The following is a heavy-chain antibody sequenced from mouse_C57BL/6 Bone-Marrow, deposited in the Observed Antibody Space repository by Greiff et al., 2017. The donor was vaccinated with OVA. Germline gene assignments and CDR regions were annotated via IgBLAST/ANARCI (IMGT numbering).Heavy chain of an antibody. CDR3: TFYGYDNAY. J-gene: IGHJ3*01. CDR2: IDPENGDT. CDR1: GFNIKDDY. V-gene: IGHV14-4*01. Sequence: VQLQQSGAELVRPGASVKLSCTASGFNIKDDYMHWVKQRPEQGLEWIGWIDPENGDTEYASKFQGKATITADPSSNTAYLQLSSLTSEDTAVYYCTFYGYDNAYWGQGTLVTVSA. D-gene: IGHD2-2*01.